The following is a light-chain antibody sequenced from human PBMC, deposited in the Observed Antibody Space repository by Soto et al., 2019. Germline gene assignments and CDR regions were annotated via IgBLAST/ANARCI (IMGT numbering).Light chain of an antibody. J-gene: IGKJ1*01. CDR1: QSISKW. CDR2: DAS. V-gene: IGKV1-5*01. Sequence: DIQMTQSPSTLSASVGDRVTITCRASQSISKWLACYQQKPGKAPKLLIYDASSVESGVPSRFSGSGSGTEFTLTVSSLQPDDFATYYCQHYNNYSPTFGQGTKVEIK. CDR3: QHYNNYSPT.